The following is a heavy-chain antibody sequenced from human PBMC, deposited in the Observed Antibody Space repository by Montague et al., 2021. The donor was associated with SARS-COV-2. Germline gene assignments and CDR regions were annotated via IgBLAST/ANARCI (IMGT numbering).Heavy chain of an antibody. D-gene: IGHD3-3*01. CDR1: GFTFSDYA. CDR2: IRSKAYGGTT. Sequence: SLRLSCAASGFTFSDYAMSWVRQAPGKGLEWVGFIRSKAYGGTTEYAASVKGRFTISRDDSKSIAYLQMNSLKTEDTAVYYCTRDDFWSGYAGFWGQGTLVTVSS. V-gene: IGHV3-49*04. CDR3: TRDDFWSGYAGF. J-gene: IGHJ4*02.